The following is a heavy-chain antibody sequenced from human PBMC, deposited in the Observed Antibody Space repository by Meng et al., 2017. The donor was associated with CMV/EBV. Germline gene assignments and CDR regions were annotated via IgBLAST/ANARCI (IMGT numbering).Heavy chain of an antibody. Sequence: SVKVSCKASGGTFSSYAISWVRQAPGQGLEWMGGITPIFGTANYAQKFQGRVTITTDESTSTAYMELSSLRSEDTAVYYCARRAGSNENLYCGGDCYFYYYYGMDVWGQGTTVTVSS. J-gene: IGHJ6*02. V-gene: IGHV1-69*05. CDR3: ARRAGSNENLYCGGDCYFYYYYGMDV. CDR1: GGTFSSYA. D-gene: IGHD2-21*01. CDR2: ITPIFGTA.